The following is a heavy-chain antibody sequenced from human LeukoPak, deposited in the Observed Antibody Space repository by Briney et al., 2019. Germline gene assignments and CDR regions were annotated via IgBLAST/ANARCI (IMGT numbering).Heavy chain of an antibody. J-gene: IGHJ2*01. CDR1: GDSISSYY. Sequence: PSETLSLTCTVSGDSISSYYWSWIRQPAGKGLEWIGRVYTSGSTNYNPSLKSRVTMSIDTSKNQFSLKLTSVTAADTAVYYCARGEGSSCYTWYFDLWGRGTLVTVSS. V-gene: IGHV4-4*07. D-gene: IGHD6-13*01. CDR3: ARGEGSSCYTWYFDL. CDR2: VYTSGST.